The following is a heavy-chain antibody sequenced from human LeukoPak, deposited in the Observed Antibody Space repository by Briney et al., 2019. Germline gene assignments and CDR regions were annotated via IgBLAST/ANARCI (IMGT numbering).Heavy chain of an antibody. CDR2: IQRDGSDK. Sequence: GGSLRLSCAASGFTFSGYWMSWVRQAPGKGLEWVAKIQRDGSDKEYVDSVKGRFGISRDNAKNSLFLQMNSLRAEDTAIYFCAKYDSGYSLDYWGQGTLVIVSS. D-gene: IGHD4-23*01. J-gene: IGHJ4*02. CDR1: GFTFSGYW. V-gene: IGHV3-7*03. CDR3: AKYDSGYSLDY.